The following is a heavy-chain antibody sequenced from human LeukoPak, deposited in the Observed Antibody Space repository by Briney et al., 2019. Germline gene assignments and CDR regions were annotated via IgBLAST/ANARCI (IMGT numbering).Heavy chain of an antibody. CDR3: ARGARVAQGSRPIDY. D-gene: IGHD4-23*01. Sequence: LETLSLTCAVYGGSFSGYYWSWIRQPPGKGLEWIGEINHSGSTNYNPSLKSRVTISVDTSKNQFSLKLSSVTAADTAVYYCARGARVAQGSRPIDYWGQGTLVTVSS. CDR1: GGSFSGYY. V-gene: IGHV4-34*01. J-gene: IGHJ4*02. CDR2: INHSGST.